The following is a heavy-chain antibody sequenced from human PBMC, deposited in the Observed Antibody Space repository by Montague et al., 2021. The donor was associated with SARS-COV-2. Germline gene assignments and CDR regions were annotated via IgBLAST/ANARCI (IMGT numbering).Heavy chain of an antibody. D-gene: IGHD6-13*01. V-gene: IGHV4-39*07. Sequence: SETLSLTCTVSGGSISSSSYYWGWIRQPPGKGLEWIGSIYYSGSTYYNPSLKSRVTISVDTSKNQFSLKLSSVTAADTAVYYCARVGRQQLVRLSGMDVGGQGTTVTVPS. J-gene: IGHJ6*02. CDR1: GGSISSSSYY. CDR3: ARVGRQQLVRLSGMDV. CDR2: IYYSGST.